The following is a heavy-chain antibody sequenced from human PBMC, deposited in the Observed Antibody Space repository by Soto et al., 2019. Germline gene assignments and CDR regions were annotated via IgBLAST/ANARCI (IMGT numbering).Heavy chain of an antibody. J-gene: IGHJ6*02. CDR1: GGTFSSYA. CDR3: ARAYSNYYYYYRDV. Sequence: SVKVSCKASGGTFSSYAISWVRQAPGQGLEWMGGIIPIFGTANYAQKFQGGVTITADKSTSTAYMELSSLRSEDTAVYYCARAYSNYYYYYRDVGGQGTTVRLL. CDR2: IIPIFGTA. V-gene: IGHV1-69*06. D-gene: IGHD2-21*01.